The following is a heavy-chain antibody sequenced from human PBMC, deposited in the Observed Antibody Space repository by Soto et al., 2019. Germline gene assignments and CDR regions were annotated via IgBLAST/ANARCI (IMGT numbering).Heavy chain of an antibody. V-gene: IGHV1-69*13. D-gene: IGHD6-13*01. CDR2: IVPIYRTA. Sequence: VKVSCKASGGTFSSYRFNWVRQARGQGLEWLGGIVPIYRTADYAQKFQGRVTITADESTRTVYMELSSLKSQDTALYYCARDSGAKLSSSWGQGTLVTVSS. J-gene: IGHJ4*02. CDR3: ARDSGAKLSSS. CDR1: GGTFSSYR.